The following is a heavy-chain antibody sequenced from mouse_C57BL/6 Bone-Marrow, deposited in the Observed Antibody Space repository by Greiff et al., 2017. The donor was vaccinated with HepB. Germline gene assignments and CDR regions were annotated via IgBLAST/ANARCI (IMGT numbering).Heavy chain of an antibody. J-gene: IGHJ2*01. D-gene: IGHD1-1*01. CDR3: ARAYYYGSSPDY. CDR1: GYTFTDYN. CDR2: INPNNGGT. V-gene: IGHV1-22*01. Sequence: EVQLQESGPELVKPGASVKMSCKASGYTFTDYNMHWVKQSHGKSLEWIGYINPNNGGTSYNQKFKGKATLTVNKSSSTAYMELRSLTSEDSAVYYCARAYYYGSSPDYWGQGTTLTVSS.